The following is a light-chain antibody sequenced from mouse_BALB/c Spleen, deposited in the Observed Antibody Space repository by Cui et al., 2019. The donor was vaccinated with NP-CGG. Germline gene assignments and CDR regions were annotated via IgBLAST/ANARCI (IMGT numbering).Light chain of an antibody. CDR1: TGAVTTSNY. CDR2: GTN. J-gene: IGLJ1*01. Sequence: QAGLTQESARTTSPGETVTLTCRSSTGAVTTSNYANWVQEKPDHLISGLIGGTNNRAPGVPARFSGSLIGDKAALTITGTQTEDEAIYFCALWYSNHWVFGGGTKLTVL. V-gene: IGLV1*01. CDR3: ALWYSNHWV.